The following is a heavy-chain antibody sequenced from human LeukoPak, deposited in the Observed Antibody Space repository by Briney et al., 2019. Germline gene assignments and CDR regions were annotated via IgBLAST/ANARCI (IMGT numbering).Heavy chain of an antibody. J-gene: IGHJ4*02. V-gene: IGHV3-7*01. CDR1: GFTFSSYA. Sequence: GGSLRLSCAASGFTFSSYAMHWVRQAPGKGLEWVANIKEDGSKKYYVDSVKGRFTISRDNAKNSLYLEMNSLRAEDTAVYFCARDEGSGWDYWGQGTLVTVSS. CDR2: IKEDGSKK. CDR3: ARDEGSGWDY. D-gene: IGHD6-19*01.